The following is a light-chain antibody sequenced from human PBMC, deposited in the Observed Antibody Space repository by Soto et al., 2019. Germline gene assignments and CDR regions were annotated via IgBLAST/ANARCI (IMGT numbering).Light chain of an antibody. J-gene: IGLJ2*01. Sequence: QSALTQPASVSGSPGQSITISCTGTSSDVGVYKYVSWYQQHPGKAPKLMIYDVSNRPSGVSNRFSGSKSGNTASLTISGLQAEDEADYYCSSFTSSNTLVVFGGGTKVTVL. CDR1: SSDVGVYKY. CDR2: DVS. CDR3: SSFTSSNTLVV. V-gene: IGLV2-14*01.